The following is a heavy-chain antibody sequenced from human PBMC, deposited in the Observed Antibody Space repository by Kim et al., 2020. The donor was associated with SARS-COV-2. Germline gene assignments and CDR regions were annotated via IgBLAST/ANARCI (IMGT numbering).Heavy chain of an antibody. V-gene: IGHV3-53*04. J-gene: IGHJ6*02. CDR2: IYSGGST. D-gene: IGHD5-12*01. CDR3: ARDSGRDGYKEHPGGMDV. Sequence: GGSLRLSCAASGFTVSSNYMSWVRQAPGKGLEWVSGIYSGGSTYYADSVKGRFTISRHNSKNTLYLQMNSLRAEDTAVYYCARDSGRDGYKEHPGGMDVWGQGTTVTVSS. CDR1: GFTVSSNY.